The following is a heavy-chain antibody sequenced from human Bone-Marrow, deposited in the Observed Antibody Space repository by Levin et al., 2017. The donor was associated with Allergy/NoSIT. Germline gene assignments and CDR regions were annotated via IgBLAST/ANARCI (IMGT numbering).Heavy chain of an antibody. CDR2: IYWDGDK. Sequence: SGPTLVKPTQTLTLTCDFSGFSLSSNGVGVGWMRQPPGEALEWLGIIYWDGDKRHSPSVRGRVTITKDSSKNQLVLTLTNMDPVDTGTYYCAHDNSGYLEGVSFHPWGQGTPVTVSS. J-gene: IGHJ1*01. D-gene: IGHD3-22*01. V-gene: IGHV2-5*02. CDR1: GFSLSSNGVG. CDR3: AHDNSGYLEGVSFHP.